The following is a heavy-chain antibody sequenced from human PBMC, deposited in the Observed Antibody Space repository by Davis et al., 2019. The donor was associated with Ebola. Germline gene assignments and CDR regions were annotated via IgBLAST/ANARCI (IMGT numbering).Heavy chain of an antibody. V-gene: IGHV4-39*07. D-gene: IGHD6-6*01. Sequence: SETLSLTCSVSGGSISSGTYYWGWVCQPPGKGLEWIGAIYYNGRTYYNSSLESRVTISLDTSKNQFSLKLRSVTAADTAVYFCARLSGLFSSSSGALYFDLWGRGTLVSVSS. J-gene: IGHJ2*01. CDR2: IYYNGRT. CDR1: GGSISSGTYY. CDR3: ARLSGLFSSSSGALYFDL.